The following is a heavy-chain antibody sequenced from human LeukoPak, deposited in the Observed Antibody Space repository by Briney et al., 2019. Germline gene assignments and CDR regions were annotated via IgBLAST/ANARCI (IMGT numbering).Heavy chain of an antibody. CDR3: ARAGDGSSASCYFGYYYYCMDV. V-gene: IGHV4-59*01. CDR2: IYYSGST. J-gene: IGHJ6*02. Sequence: SETLSLTCTVSGGSISSYYWSWIRQPPGKGLEWIGYIYYSGSTNYNPSLKSRVTISVDTSKNQFSLKLSSVTAADTAVYYCARAGDGSSASCYFGYYYYCMDVWGQGTTVTVSS. CDR1: GGSISSYY. D-gene: IGHD2-2*01.